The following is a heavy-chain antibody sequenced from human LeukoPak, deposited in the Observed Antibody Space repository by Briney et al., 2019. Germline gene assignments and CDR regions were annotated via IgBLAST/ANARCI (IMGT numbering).Heavy chain of an antibody. D-gene: IGHD3-22*01. CDR3: ASLAPWYYSDSSGYYFDY. CDR1: GFTFSSYA. V-gene: IGHV3-30-3*01. J-gene: IGHJ4*02. Sequence: GGSLRLSCAASGFTFSSYAMHWVRQAPGKGLEGVAVISYDGSNKYYADSVKGRFTISRDNSKNTLYLQMNSLRAEDTAVYYCASLAPWYYSDSSGYYFDYWGQGTLVTVSS. CDR2: ISYDGSNK.